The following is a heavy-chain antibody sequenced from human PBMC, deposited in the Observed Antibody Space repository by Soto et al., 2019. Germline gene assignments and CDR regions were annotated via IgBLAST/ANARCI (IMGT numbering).Heavy chain of an antibody. CDR3: ARVLHPAYGSGWRSFYWYVDL. J-gene: IGHJ2*01. Sequence: QVQLVQSGAEVKKPGSSVKVSCKASGGTFNSYALTWVRQDPGHWLEWIGGIIPIFSSTNYAQKCQGRVTITANRSKSTAYMELSRQRSDDTAVYYCARVLHPAYGSGWRSFYWYVDLWERGTLVTVS. CDR1: GGTFNSYA. D-gene: IGHD6-19*01. CDR2: IIPIFSST. V-gene: IGHV1-69*06.